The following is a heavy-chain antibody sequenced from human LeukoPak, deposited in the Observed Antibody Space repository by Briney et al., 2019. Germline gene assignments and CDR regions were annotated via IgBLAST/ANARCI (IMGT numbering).Heavy chain of an antibody. J-gene: IGHJ4*02. CDR2: IKSKTDGGTT. Sequence: GGSLRLSCAASGFTFSNAWMSWVRQAPGKGLEWVGRIKSKTDGGTTDYAAPVKGGFTISRDDSKNMLYLQMNSLKTEDTAVYYCTREGASKGDRFDYWGQGTLVTVSS. D-gene: IGHD3-16*01. V-gene: IGHV3-15*01. CDR1: GFTFSNAW. CDR3: TREGASKGDRFDY.